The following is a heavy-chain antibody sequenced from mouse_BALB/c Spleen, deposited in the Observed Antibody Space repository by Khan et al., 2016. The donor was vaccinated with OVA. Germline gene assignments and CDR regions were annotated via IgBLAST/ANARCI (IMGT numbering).Heavy chain of an antibody. D-gene: IGHD1-1*01. Sequence: QVQLKQSGAELAKPGASVKMSCKASGYTFINYWILWIKQRPGQGLEWIGNINPSTGYTEYNQNFKDKATLTADNSSSTAYMQLSSLTSEDSTVYYCERRGLRWDFDYWGQGTTLTVSS. CDR1: GYTFINYW. CDR2: INPSTGYT. J-gene: IGHJ2*01. CDR3: ERRGLRWDFDY. V-gene: IGHV1-7*01.